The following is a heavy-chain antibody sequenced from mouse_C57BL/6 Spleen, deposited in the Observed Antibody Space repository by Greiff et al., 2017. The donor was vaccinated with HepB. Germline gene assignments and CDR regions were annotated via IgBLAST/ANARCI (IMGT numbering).Heavy chain of an antibody. V-gene: IGHV3-6*01. D-gene: IGHD1-1*01. CDR1: GYSITSGYY. CDR2: ISYDGSN. CDR3: AITVVAYYYAMDY. Sequence: EVKVEESGPGLVKPSQSLSLTCSVTGYSITSGYYWNWIRQFPGNKLEWMGYISYDGSNNYNPSLKNRISITRDTSKNQFFLKLNSVTTEDTATYYCAITVVAYYYAMDYWGQGTSVTVSS. J-gene: IGHJ4*01.